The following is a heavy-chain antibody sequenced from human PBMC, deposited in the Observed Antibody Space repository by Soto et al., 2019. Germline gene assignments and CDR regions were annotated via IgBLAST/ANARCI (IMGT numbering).Heavy chain of an antibody. J-gene: IGHJ6*02. Sequence: SETLPLTCSVSGYSISSGYYWGFIRQSPGKGLEWIGSIYHSGSTYYNPSLKSRVIISVDTSKNQFSLKLSSVTAADTAVYYCARLAPIAAADGMDVWGQGTTVTVSS. V-gene: IGHV4-38-2*01. CDR1: GYSISSGYY. D-gene: IGHD6-13*01. CDR3: ARLAPIAAADGMDV. CDR2: IYHSGST.